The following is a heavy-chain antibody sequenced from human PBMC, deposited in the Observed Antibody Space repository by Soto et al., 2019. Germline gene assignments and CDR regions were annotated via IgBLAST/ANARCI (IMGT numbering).Heavy chain of an antibody. Sequence: QITLKESGPTLVKPTQTLTLTCTFSGFSLSTGGVGVGWTRQPPGKALEWLALIYGDDKKVYSPSLKSRLTTTKHTYRNQVVLTMTNIGPLDTATYYCVHSLGYGRMGYWGQGTLLTV. J-gene: IGHJ4*02. CDR2: IYGDDKK. CDR3: VHSLGYGRMGY. V-gene: IGHV2-5*02. CDR1: GFSLSTGGVG. D-gene: IGHD2-15*01.